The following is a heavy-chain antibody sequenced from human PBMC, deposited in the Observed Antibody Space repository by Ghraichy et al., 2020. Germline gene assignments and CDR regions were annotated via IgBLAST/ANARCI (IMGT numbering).Heavy chain of an antibody. CDR1: GGSISSSY. CDR2: IYSTGST. Sequence: SQTLSLTCTVSGGSISSSYWSWIRQPAGKGLEWIGRIYSTGSTNYNPSLKSRVTMSVDTSKNQFSLILSSVTAADTAVYYCSRLIDYWGPGIMVTVSS. J-gene: IGHJ4*02. CDR3: SRLIDY. V-gene: IGHV4-4*07.